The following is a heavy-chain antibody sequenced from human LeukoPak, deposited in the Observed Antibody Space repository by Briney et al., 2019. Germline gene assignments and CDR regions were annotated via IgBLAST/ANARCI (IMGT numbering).Heavy chain of an antibody. CDR3: AKPPDGYNSGAFGY. J-gene: IGHJ4*02. Sequence: GGSLRLSCAASGFSFDTYGMHWVRQAPGKGLEWVAVISYDGSNKFYADSVKGRFTISRDNSKNTLYLQMNSLRVEDTAVYYCAKPPDGYNSGAFGYWGQGTLVTVSS. CDR1: GFSFDTYG. CDR2: ISYDGSNK. V-gene: IGHV3-30*18. D-gene: IGHD5-24*01.